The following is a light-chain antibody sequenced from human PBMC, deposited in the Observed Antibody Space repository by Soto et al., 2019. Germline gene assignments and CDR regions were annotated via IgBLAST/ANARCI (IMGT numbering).Light chain of an antibody. CDR2: DAS. V-gene: IGKV3-11*01. CDR3: QQRSNWPPIT. CDR1: QSVSSY. J-gene: IGKJ5*01. Sequence: EIVLTQSPATLSLSPGERATLSCRASQSVSSYLAWYQQKPGQAPRLLIYDASNRATGIPARFSGSGSGTGFTPPISRLKPEDFAVYYCQQRSNWPPITFGQGTRLEIK.